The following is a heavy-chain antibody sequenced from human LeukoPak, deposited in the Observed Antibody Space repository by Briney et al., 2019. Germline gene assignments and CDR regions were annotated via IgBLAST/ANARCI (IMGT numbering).Heavy chain of an antibody. CDR3: AKVVGIADSHY. Sequence: GGSLRLSCAASGFTFSSYAMSWVRQAPGKGLEWVSAISGSGGSTYYADSVKGRFTISRDNSKNTLYLQMNSLRAEDTTVYYCAKVVGIADSHYWGQGTLVTVSS. CDR1: GFTFSSYA. D-gene: IGHD6-13*01. J-gene: IGHJ4*02. V-gene: IGHV3-23*01. CDR2: ISGSGGST.